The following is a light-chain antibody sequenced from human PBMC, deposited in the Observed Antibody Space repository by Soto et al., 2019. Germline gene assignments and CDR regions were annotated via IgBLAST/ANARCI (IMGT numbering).Light chain of an antibody. J-gene: IGKJ4*01. CDR3: QQRSNWPPLT. Sequence: EIVLTQSPATLSLSPGERATLSCRASQNVSRFLAWYHRRPGQAPRLLIYDASKRASDIPARFSGSGSGTDFTLTISSLEPEDSAVYYCQQRSNWPPLTFGGGTKVDIK. CDR2: DAS. CDR1: QNVSRF. V-gene: IGKV3-11*01.